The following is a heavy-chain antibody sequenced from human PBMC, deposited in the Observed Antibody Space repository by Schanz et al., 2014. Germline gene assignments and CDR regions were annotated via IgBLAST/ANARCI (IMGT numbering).Heavy chain of an antibody. CDR2: IRYDGSKK. CDR3: ARDKGGYYPFDY. J-gene: IGHJ4*02. V-gene: IGHV3-30*02. CDR1: GFTFSKYG. D-gene: IGHD3-3*01. Sequence: VQLVESGGGVVQPGRSLRLSCAASGFTFSKYGMHWVRQAPGKGLEWVTFIRYDGSKKYYVDSVKGRFTISRDNSKNTLYLQMNSLRVEDTAVYYCARDKGGYYPFDYWGQGTLVTVSS.